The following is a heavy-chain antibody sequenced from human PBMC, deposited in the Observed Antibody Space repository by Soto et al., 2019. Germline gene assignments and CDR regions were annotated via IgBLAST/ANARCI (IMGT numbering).Heavy chain of an antibody. Sequence: SETLSLTCAVSGGSISNSNWWRRVRQPPGKGLEWIGEVYRTGSTNYNPSLESRLTISVDKSKNQFSLKLTSVTAADTAVYYCARARATIAAAAIFDCWGQGTLVTVSS. V-gene: IGHV4-4*02. CDR2: VYRTGST. J-gene: IGHJ4*02. CDR3: ARARATIAAAAIFDC. CDR1: GGSISNSNW. D-gene: IGHD6-13*01.